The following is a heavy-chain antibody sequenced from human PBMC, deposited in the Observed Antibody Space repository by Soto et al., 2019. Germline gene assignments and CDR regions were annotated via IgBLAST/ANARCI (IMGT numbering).Heavy chain of an antibody. V-gene: IGHV4-61*01. D-gene: IGHD6-19*01. CDR3: ARQREYSIGWYSFDY. CDR1: GGTVSSGSYY. Sequence: SETLSLTCTVSGGTVSSGSYYWSWMRQPTGKGLEWIGYIYYSGNANYYTSIQSRVTISVDTYKNQFSLKLSSVTAAVSSVYYCARQREYSIGWYSFDYWGQGTLVTVSS. J-gene: IGHJ4*02. CDR2: IYYSGNA.